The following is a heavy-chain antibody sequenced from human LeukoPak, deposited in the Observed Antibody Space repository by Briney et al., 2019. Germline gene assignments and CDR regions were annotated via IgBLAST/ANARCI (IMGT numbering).Heavy chain of an antibody. CDR1: GGSISTYY. CDR2: ISHSGST. D-gene: IGHD6-19*01. V-gene: IGHV4-59*01. J-gene: IGHJ4*02. CDR3: ARGYSSGHFFDY. Sequence: SETLSLTCTVSGGSISTYYWTWIRQPPGKGLEWIGYISHSGSTNYNPSLKSRVTISGDTSKNQFSLNLSSVTAADTAVYYCARGYSSGHFFDYWGQGTLVTVSS.